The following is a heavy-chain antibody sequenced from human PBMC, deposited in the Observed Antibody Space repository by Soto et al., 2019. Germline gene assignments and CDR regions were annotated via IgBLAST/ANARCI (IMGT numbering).Heavy chain of an antibody. Sequence: EVQLVESGGGLVQPGGSLRLSCAASGGTFSSYSMNWFRQAPGKVLECVSSISSSSRYIYYADSVKGRFTISRDTAKNSLYLQMNSLRAEDTAVYYCARGWVGATNYSFYYWGQGTLVTVSS. D-gene: IGHD1-26*01. J-gene: IGHJ4*02. CDR1: GGTFSSYS. V-gene: IGHV3-21*01. CDR2: ISSSSRYI. CDR3: ARGWVGATNYSFYY.